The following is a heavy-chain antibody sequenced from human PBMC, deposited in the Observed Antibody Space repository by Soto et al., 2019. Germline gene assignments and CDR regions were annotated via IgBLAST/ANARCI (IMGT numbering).Heavy chain of an antibody. V-gene: IGHV4-34*01. D-gene: IGHD6-13*01. CDR2: INHSGST. J-gene: IGHJ3*02. Sequence: WETLSLTCAVYGGSFSGYYWSWIRQPPGKGLEWIGEINHSGSTNYNPSLKSRVTISVDTSKNQFSLKLSSVTAADTAVYYCARRHLSSSWYNRAFDIWGQGTMVTVS. CDR3: ARRHLSSSWYNRAFDI. CDR1: GGSFSGYY.